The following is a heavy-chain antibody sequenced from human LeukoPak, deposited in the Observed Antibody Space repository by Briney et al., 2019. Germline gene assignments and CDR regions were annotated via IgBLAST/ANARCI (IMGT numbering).Heavy chain of an antibody. V-gene: IGHV4-34*01. CDR3: ARAVKGRYSYGYVY. D-gene: IGHD5-18*01. CDR2: INHSGST. CDR1: GFTFSTHS. J-gene: IGHJ4*02. Sequence: GSLRLSCAASGFTFSTHSMNWVRQAPGKGLEWIGEINHSGSTNYNPSLKSRVTISVDTSKNQFSLKLSSATAADTAVYYCARAVKGRYSYGYVYWGQGTLVTVSS.